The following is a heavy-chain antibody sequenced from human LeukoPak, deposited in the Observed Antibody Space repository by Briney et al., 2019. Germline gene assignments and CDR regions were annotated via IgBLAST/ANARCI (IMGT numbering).Heavy chain of an antibody. V-gene: IGHV3-23*01. J-gene: IGHJ4*02. Sequence: AGGSLRLSCAASGFTFSNYAMSWVRQAPGKGLEWVSVISGSGGATYYADSVKGRFTISRDNSKNMLYLQMNSLRPEDTAVYYCARDHAYSYGVSYYFHSWGQGTLVTVSS. D-gene: IGHD5-18*01. CDR3: ARDHAYSYGVSYYFHS. CDR2: ISGSGGAT. CDR1: GFTFSNYA.